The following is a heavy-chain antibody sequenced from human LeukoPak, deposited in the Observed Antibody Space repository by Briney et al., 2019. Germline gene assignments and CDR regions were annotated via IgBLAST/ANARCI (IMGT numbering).Heavy chain of an antibody. J-gene: IGHJ4*02. CDR2: IYPGDSDT. D-gene: IGHD2-2*01. CDR1: GYSFTNFW. V-gene: IGHV5-51*01. CDR3: ARLGYCSRSTCYAFDY. Sequence: GESLKISCKGSGYSFTNFWIGWVRQLPGKGLKWMGIIYPGDSDTRYNPSFQGQVTISADKSISTAYLQWSSLKASDTAMYYCARLGYCSRSTCYAFDYWGQGTLVTVSS.